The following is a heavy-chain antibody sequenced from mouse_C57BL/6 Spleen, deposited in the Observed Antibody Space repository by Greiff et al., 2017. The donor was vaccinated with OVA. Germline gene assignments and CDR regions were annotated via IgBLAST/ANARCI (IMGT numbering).Heavy chain of an antibody. D-gene: IGHD1-1*01. J-gene: IGHJ1*03. Sequence: VQLQQSGPELVKPGASVKISCKASGYAFSSSWMNWVKQRPGKGLEWIGRIYPGDGDTNYNGKFKGKATLTADKSSSTAYMQLSSLTSEDSAVYFCARYYYGSIGYWYFDVWGTGTTDTVSS. CDR1: GYAFSSSW. CDR2: IYPGDGDT. V-gene: IGHV1-82*01. CDR3: ARYYYGSIGYWYFDV.